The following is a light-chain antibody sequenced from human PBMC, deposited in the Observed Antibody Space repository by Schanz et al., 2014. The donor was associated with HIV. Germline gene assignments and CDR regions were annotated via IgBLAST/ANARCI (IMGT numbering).Light chain of an antibody. Sequence: QSVLTQPPSVSGTPGQSVTISCSGSRSTLERTPVDWYQHLPGTAPRLLIRNNDVRPSGVPDRFSGAKSGNTAFLLVSGLQDEDEADYYCASYGGSNNLLFGGGTKLTVL. CDR1: RSTLERTP. CDR3: ASYGGSNNLL. J-gene: IGLJ2*01. CDR2: NND. V-gene: IGLV1-44*01.